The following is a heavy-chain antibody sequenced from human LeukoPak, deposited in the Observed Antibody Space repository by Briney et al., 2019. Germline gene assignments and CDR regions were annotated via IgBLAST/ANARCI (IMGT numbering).Heavy chain of an antibody. Sequence: ASVKVSCKASGGTFSSYAISWVRQAPGQGLEWMGRIIPIFGTANYAQKFQGRVTITTDEPTSTAYMELSSLRSEDTAVYYCARVTGYYGGYFDYWGQGTLVTVSS. CDR2: IIPIFGTA. J-gene: IGHJ4*02. V-gene: IGHV1-69*05. CDR1: GGTFSSYA. CDR3: ARVTGYYGGYFDY. D-gene: IGHD3-10*01.